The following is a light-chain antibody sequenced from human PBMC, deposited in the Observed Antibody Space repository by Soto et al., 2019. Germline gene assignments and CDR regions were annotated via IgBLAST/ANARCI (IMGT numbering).Light chain of an antibody. Sequence: QSALTQPPSVSGSPGQSVTISCTGTSSDVGSYNRVSWYQQPPGTAPKLMIYEVSNRPSGVPDRFSGSKSGNTASLTISGLQAEDEADSYRSSYTSSSTLVFGGGTQLTVL. J-gene: IGLJ2*01. V-gene: IGLV2-18*02. CDR1: SSDVGSYNR. CDR2: EVS. CDR3: SSYTSSSTLV.